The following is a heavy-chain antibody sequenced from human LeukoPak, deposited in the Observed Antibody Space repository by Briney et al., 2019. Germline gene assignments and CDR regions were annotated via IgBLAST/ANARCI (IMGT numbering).Heavy chain of an antibody. CDR1: GFTFSSYA. Sequence: PGRSLRLSCAASGFTFSSYAMHWVRQAPGKGLEWVAVISYDGSNKYYADSVKGRFTISRDNSKNTLYLQMNSLRAEDTAVYYCARTIAVAGTDLDYWGQGTLVTVSS. V-gene: IGHV3-30-3*01. CDR3: ARTIAVAGTDLDY. CDR2: ISYDGSNK. D-gene: IGHD6-19*01. J-gene: IGHJ4*02.